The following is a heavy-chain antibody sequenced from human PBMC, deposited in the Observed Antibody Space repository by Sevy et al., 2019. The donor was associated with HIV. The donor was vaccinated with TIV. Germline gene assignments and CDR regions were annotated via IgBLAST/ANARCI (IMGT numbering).Heavy chain of an antibody. CDR3: ARFQSITMVRGVIITDDAFDI. V-gene: IGHV3-30-3*01. Sequence: GGSLRLSCAASGFTFSSYAMHWVRQAPGKGLEWVAVISYDGSNKYYADSVKGRFTTSRDNSKNTLYLQMNSLRAEDTAVYYCARFQSITMVRGVIITDDAFDIWGQGTMVTVSS. D-gene: IGHD3-10*01. J-gene: IGHJ3*02. CDR2: ISYDGSNK. CDR1: GFTFSSYA.